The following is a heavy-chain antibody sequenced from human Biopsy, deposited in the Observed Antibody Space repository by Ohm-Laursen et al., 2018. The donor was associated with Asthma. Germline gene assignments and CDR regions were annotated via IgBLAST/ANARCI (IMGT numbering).Heavy chain of an antibody. V-gene: IGHV4-39*01. CDR1: GASITTPNY. J-gene: IGHJ5*02. D-gene: IGHD1-26*01. CDR3: ARHWSGNGWEDVHNWFDP. Sequence: TLSLTCAVSGASITTPNYWAWIRQPPGRGLEWLGSIYYTGNSFYSSSLRSRLTMSVDTSRSPFSLRLTSVTAADRGVYYCARHWSGNGWEDVHNWFDPWGPGIGVTVSS. CDR2: IYYTGNS.